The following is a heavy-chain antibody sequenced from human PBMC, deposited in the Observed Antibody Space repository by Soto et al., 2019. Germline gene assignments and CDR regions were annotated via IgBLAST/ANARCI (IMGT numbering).Heavy chain of an antibody. CDR1: GGSLSGYY. D-gene: IGHD3-9*01. V-gene: IGHV4-34*01. Sequence: SETLSLTCAVYGGSLSGYYWSWIRQPPGKGLEWIGEINHSGSTNYNPSLKSRVTISVDTSKNQFSLKLSSVTAADTAVYYCARGGRVINRFDPWGQGTLVTVSS. CDR3: ARGGRVINRFDP. CDR2: INHSGST. J-gene: IGHJ5*02.